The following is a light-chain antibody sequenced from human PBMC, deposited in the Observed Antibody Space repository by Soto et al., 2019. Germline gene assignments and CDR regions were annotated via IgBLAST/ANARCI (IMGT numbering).Light chain of an antibody. V-gene: IGLV2-11*01. Sequence: QSALTQPRSVSGSPGQSVTISCTGTSSDVGGYNFVSWYQQRPGKAPKLMIYDVTKRPSGVPDRFSGSKSDNTASLTISGLLSEDEADYYCCSYAGTYTLGVFGTGTQLTVL. J-gene: IGLJ1*01. CDR1: SSDVGGYNF. CDR3: CSYAGTYTLGV. CDR2: DVT.